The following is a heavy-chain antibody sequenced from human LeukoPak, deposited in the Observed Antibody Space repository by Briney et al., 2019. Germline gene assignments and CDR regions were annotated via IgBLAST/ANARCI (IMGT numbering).Heavy chain of an antibody. CDR3: ATERQRYFDY. Sequence: GGSLRLSCAASGFTFDDSTMHWVRQAPGKGLEWVSLITWDGGSTYYADSVKGRFTISRDNNKNSLYLQMNSLRTEDTALYYCATERQRYFDYWGQGTLVTVSS. CDR1: GFTFDDST. J-gene: IGHJ4*02. V-gene: IGHV3-43*01. CDR2: ITWDGGST.